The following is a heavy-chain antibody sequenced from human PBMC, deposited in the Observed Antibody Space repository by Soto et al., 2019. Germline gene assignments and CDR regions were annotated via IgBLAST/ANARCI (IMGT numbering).Heavy chain of an antibody. Sequence: NPSETLSLTCTVSGGSVNTAPYHWSWIRQSPRNGREWIGNIYYTGRTNYNPSVESRVAISLDTSNNQFSLRLTSLTAADTSVYFCARDHHSYYDTSGYYPYFDFWGQGTLVTVSS. CDR3: ARDHHSYYDTSGYYPYFDF. CDR2: IYYTGRT. J-gene: IGHJ4*02. V-gene: IGHV4-61*01. CDR1: GGSVNTAPYH. D-gene: IGHD3-22*01.